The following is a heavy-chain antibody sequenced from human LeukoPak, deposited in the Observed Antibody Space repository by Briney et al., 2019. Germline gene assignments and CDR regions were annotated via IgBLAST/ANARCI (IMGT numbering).Heavy chain of an antibody. CDR1: GFTFSGSA. Sequence: PGGSLRLSCAASGFTFSGSALHWVRQASGKGLEWVGRIRSTANGYATAYAASVKGRFTISRDDSKNTAYLQMDSLKTEDTALYYCAKDISSGYHRVFDYWGQGTLVTVSS. CDR3: AKDISSGYHRVFDY. V-gene: IGHV3-73*01. CDR2: IRSTANGYAT. J-gene: IGHJ4*02. D-gene: IGHD3-22*01.